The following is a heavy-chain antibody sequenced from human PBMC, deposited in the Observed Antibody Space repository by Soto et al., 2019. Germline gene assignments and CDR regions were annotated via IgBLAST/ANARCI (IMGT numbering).Heavy chain of an antibody. J-gene: IGHJ4*02. CDR1: GGSFSGYY. V-gene: IGHV4-34*01. CDR3: ARKKWLRSSFDY. Sequence: SETLSLTCAVYGGSFSGYYWSWIRQPPGKGLEWIGEINHSGSTNYNPSLKSRVTISVDTSKNQFSLKLSSVTAADTAVYYCARKKWLRSSFDYCGQGTLVPVSS. D-gene: IGHD5-12*01. CDR2: INHSGST.